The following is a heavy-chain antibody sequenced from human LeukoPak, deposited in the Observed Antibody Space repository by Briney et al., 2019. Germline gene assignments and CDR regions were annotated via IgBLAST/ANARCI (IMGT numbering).Heavy chain of an antibody. J-gene: IGHJ5*02. CDR3: ARDQGYCTNGVCYVSWWFDP. CDR1: EFTFSSYS. V-gene: IGHV3-21*01. D-gene: IGHD2-8*01. CDR2: ISSSSSYI. Sequence: GGSLRLSCAASEFTFSSYSMNWVRQAPGKGLDWVSSISSSSSYIYYADSVKGRFTISRDNAKNSLYLQMNSLRAEDTAVYYCARDQGYCTNGVCYVSWWFDPWGQGTLVTVSS.